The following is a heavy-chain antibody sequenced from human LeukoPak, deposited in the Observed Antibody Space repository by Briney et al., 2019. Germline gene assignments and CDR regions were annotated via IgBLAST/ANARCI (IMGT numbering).Heavy chain of an antibody. CDR3: AKPRAMTTGVGRYFDL. D-gene: IGHD1-1*01. J-gene: IGHJ2*01. Sequence: GGSPRLSCAASGFTFTSYAMSRIRQAPGKGLEWVSAISGGGENTYYADSVKGRFTISRDNSKNTLYLQMNSLRAEDTATYYCAKPRAMTTGVGRYFDLWGRGTLVTVSS. CDR1: GFTFTSYA. CDR2: ISGGGENT. V-gene: IGHV3-23*01.